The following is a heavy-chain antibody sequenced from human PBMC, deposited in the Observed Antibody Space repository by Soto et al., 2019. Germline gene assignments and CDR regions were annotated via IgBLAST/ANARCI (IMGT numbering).Heavy chain of an antibody. CDR1: GFTFSSYW. V-gene: IGHV3-74*01. J-gene: IGHJ4*02. Sequence: EVQLVESGGGLVQPGGSLRLSCAAAGFTFSSYWMHWVRQAPGKGLVWVSSINSDGSSTSYADSVKGRFTISRDNAKNTLYLQMNSLRAEDTAVYYCSSTVAARFDYWGQGTLVTVSS. CDR2: INSDGSST. D-gene: IGHD2-15*01. CDR3: SSTVAARFDY.